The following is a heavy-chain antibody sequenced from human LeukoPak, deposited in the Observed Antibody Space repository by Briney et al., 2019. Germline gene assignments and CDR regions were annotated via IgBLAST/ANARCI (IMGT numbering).Heavy chain of an antibody. CDR2: MNPYSGNT. CDR3: ARTQQLVLRSPLDP. V-gene: IGHV1-8*03. Sequence: GASVKVSCKASGYTFTSYGISWVRQAPGQGLEWMGWMNPYSGNTGYAQNFQGRITITRNTSISTAYMELSSLRSEDTAVYYCARTQQLVLRSPLDPWGQGTLVTVSS. J-gene: IGHJ5*02. CDR1: GYTFTSYG. D-gene: IGHD6-13*01.